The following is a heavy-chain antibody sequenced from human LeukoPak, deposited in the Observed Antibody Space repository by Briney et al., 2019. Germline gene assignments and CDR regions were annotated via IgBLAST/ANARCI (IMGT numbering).Heavy chain of an antibody. Sequence: ASVKVSCKASGYTFTNYHITWVRQAPGQGLEWMGWISTNDGNSNYAQNLQGRVTMTKDTSTSTAYMELRSLRSDDTAVYYCALISYCTTITCYFLDYWGQGTLVTVSS. CDR1: GYTFTNYH. V-gene: IGHV1-18*01. CDR2: ISTNDGNS. D-gene: IGHD2-8*01. CDR3: ALISYCTTITCYFLDY. J-gene: IGHJ4*02.